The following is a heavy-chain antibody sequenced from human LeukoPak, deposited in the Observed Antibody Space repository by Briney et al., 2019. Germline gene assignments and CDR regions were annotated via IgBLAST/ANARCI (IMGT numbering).Heavy chain of an antibody. CDR2: INPSGGTT. V-gene: IGHV1-46*01. CDR3: ARDNSVGDNAWWFDP. J-gene: IGHJ5*02. Sequence: GASVTVSCTASGYTFTSYSIHWVRQAPGQGLEWMGIINPSGGTTTYTQKFQGRVTITRDMSTSTVYMELSSLRSEDTAIYYCARDNSVGDNAWWFDPWGQGTLVTVSS. D-gene: IGHD1-26*01. CDR1: GYTFTSYS.